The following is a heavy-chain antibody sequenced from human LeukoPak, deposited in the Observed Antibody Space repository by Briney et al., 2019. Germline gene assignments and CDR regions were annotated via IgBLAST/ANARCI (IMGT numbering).Heavy chain of an antibody. J-gene: IGHJ6*03. V-gene: IGHV4-4*07. CDR3: ARDLGRRYIGGDPKHMDA. D-gene: IGHD2-21*01. Sequence: PSGTLSLTCTVSGGSISTYYWSWVRQRAGKGLEWIGRIYTSVTTNYNPSLKSRVAMSVDMSKNQFSLKLSSVTAADTAVYYCARDLGRRYIGGDPKHMDAWGKGTTVTVSS. CDR1: GGSISTYY. CDR2: IYTSVTT.